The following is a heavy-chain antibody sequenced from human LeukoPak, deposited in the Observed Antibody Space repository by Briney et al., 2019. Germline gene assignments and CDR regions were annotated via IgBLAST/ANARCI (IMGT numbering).Heavy chain of an antibody. D-gene: IGHD2-2*02. J-gene: IGHJ3*02. CDR3: ARIVVVPAAIPRPAFDI. V-gene: IGHV4-38-2*02. Sequence: SETLSLTCTVSGYSISSGYYWGWIRQPPGKGLEWIGSIYHSGSTYYNPSLKSRVTISVDTSRNQFSLKLSSVTAADTAVYYCARIVVVPAAIPRPAFDIWGQGTMVTVPS. CDR1: GYSISSGYY. CDR2: IYHSGST.